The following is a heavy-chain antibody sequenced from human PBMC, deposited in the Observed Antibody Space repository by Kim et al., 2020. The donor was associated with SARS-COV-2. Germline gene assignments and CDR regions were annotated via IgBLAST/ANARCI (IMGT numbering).Heavy chain of an antibody. CDR2: MNTNRGNT. CDR1: GDTFGKYE. D-gene: IGHD3-22*01. J-gene: IGHJ4*02. CDR3: ARGRPNGFYYTNCCDD. Sequence: ASVKVSCKASGDTFGKYEINWVRQATGQGLEWMGWMNTNRGNTVYAQKFQGRISMARDTSTSTAYMELSSLRSEDTAVYYCARGRPNGFYYTNCCDDWGQ. V-gene: IGHV1-8*01.